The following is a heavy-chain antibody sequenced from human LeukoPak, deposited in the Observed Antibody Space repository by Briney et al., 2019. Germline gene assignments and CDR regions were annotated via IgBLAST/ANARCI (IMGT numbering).Heavy chain of an antibody. CDR1: GFTFSSYG. CDR3: ARDYYDSSGYYSEYFQH. CDR2: IWYDGSNK. D-gene: IGHD3-22*01. Sequence: GGSLRLSCAASGFTFSSYGMHWVRQAPGKGLEWVAVIWYDGSNKYYADSVKGRLTISRDNSKNTLYLQMNSLRAEDTAVYYCARDYYDSSGYYSEYFQHWGQGTLVTVSS. V-gene: IGHV3-33*01. J-gene: IGHJ1*01.